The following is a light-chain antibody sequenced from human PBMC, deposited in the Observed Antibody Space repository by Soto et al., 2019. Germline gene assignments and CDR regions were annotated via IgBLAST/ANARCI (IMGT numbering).Light chain of an antibody. J-gene: IGLJ3*02. CDR3: QSYDTSNPLV. Sequence: NFMLTQPHSVSESPGKTLTISCTRSSGSIGSSYVQWYQQRPGSSPTTVIFEDNQRPTGVPVRFSGSIDSSSNSASLVISGLRTEDEADYYCQSYDTSNPLVFGGGTKLTVL. CDR1: SGSIGSSY. CDR2: EDN. V-gene: IGLV6-57*01.